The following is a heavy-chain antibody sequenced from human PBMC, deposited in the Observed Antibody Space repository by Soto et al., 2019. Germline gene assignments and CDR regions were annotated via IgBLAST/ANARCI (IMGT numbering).Heavy chain of an antibody. J-gene: IGHJ4*02. D-gene: IGHD5-12*01. Sequence: QVKLVQSGAEVKKPGSSVKVSCKASGGTFSSYAISWVRQAPGQGLEWMGGIIPIFGTANYAQKFQGRVTSTADESTSTAYMELRSLRSEDTAVYYCASGYVWRYYFVYWGQGTLVTVSS. V-gene: IGHV1-69*01. CDR1: GGTFSSYA. CDR2: IIPIFGTA. CDR3: ASGYVWRYYFVY.